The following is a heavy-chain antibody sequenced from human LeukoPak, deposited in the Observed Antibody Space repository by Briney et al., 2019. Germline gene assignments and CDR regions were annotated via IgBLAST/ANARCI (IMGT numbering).Heavy chain of an antibody. CDR1: GYTFASYL. CDR2: IYPASGTT. CDR3: ARDIVEISNTRGFDF. Sequence: ASVKVSCEASGYTFASYLLHWVRQAPGQGLEWMGFIYPASGTTRYAQDFQGRVTMTRDTSTSTVYMDLNSLRSEDTAVYYCARDIVEISNTRGFDFWGQGSLVTVSS. J-gene: IGHJ4*02. D-gene: IGHD2-21*01. V-gene: IGHV1-46*01.